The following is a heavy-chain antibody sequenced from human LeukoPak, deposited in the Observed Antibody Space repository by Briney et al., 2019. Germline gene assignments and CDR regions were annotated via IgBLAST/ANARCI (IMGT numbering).Heavy chain of an antibody. D-gene: IGHD2-15*01. J-gene: IGHJ4*02. CDR2: INPNSGGT. CDR1: GYTFTGYY. V-gene: IGHV1-2*02. Sequence: ASVKVSCKASGYTFTGYYMHWVRQAPGQGLEWMGWINPNSGGTNYAQKFQGRVTMARDTSISAAYMELSRLRSDDTAVYYCARGGAGEGYCSSSSCYGHDYWGQGTLVTVSS. CDR3: ARGGAGEGYCSSSSCYGHDY.